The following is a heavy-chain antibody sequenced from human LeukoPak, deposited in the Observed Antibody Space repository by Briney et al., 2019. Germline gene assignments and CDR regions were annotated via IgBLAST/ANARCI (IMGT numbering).Heavy chain of an antibody. CDR1: GGTFSSYA. CDR2: IIPIFGTA. J-gene: IGHJ4*02. D-gene: IGHD4-17*01. CDR3: AIDPYDYGDYESEPLDY. Sequence: SVKVSCKASGGTFSSYAISWVRQAPGQGLEWMGRIIPIFGTANYAQKFQGRVTITMDESTSTAYMELSSLRSEDTAVYYCAIDPYDYGDYESEPLDYWGQGTLVTVSS. V-gene: IGHV1-69*05.